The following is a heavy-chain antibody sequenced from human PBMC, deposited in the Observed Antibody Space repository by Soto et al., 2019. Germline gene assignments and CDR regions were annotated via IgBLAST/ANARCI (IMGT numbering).Heavy chain of an antibody. CDR2: INPNSGGT. V-gene: IGHV1-2*02. CDR3: ARRKGDYYDSSGYHYYFDY. Sequence: ASVKVSCRASGYTFTDYYVHWVRQAPGQGLEWMGWINPNSGGTKSAQKFQGRVTMTRDTSISTAYMELSRLRSDDTAVYYCARRKGDYYDSSGYHYYFDYWGQGTLVTVSS. CDR1: GYTFTDYY. D-gene: IGHD3-22*01. J-gene: IGHJ4*02.